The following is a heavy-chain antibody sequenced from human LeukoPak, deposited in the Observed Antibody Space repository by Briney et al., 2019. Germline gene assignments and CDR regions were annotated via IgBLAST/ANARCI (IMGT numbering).Heavy chain of an antibody. J-gene: IGHJ2*01. CDR1: GYTFINYG. CDR2: INAYNGNT. V-gene: IGHV1-18*04. Sequence: ASMKVSCKASGYTFINYGFSWVRQAPGQGLEWMGWINAYNGNTNYLQKFQGRVTMTTETSTNTVYMELRSLRSDDTAVYYCARVSTNSRVAGYDPQWYFDLWGRGTPVTVSP. CDR3: ARVSTNSRVAGYDPQWYFDL. D-gene: IGHD5-12*01.